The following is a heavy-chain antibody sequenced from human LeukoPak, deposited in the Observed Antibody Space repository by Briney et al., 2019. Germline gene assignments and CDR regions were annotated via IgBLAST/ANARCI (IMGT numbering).Heavy chain of an antibody. CDR3: ARIDYGDGLDY. J-gene: IGHJ4*02. Sequence: SETLSLTCTVSGGSISSYYWSWIRQPPGKGLEWIGYIYYSGSTNYNPSLKSRVTISVDKSKNQFSLKLSSVTAADTAVYYCARIDYGDGLDYWGQGTLVTVSS. V-gene: IGHV4-59*12. D-gene: IGHD4-17*01. CDR1: GGSISSYY. CDR2: IYYSGST.